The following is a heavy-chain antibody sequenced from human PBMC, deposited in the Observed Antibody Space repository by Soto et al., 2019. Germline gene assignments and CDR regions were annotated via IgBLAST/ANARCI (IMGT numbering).Heavy chain of an antibody. D-gene: IGHD1-26*01. J-gene: IGHJ4*02. Sequence: QVQLQESGPGLVKPSGTLSLTCAVSGGSISSNNWWHWVRQPPGKGLEWIGEIYHSAGTNYSPSLKSRVTMSVDKSKNPFSLSLSSMTAADTAVCYWARERGAGTYQGFDFWGQGTLVTVSS. CDR2: IYHSAGT. V-gene: IGHV4-4*02. CDR3: ARERGAGTYQGFDF. CDR1: GGSISSNNW.